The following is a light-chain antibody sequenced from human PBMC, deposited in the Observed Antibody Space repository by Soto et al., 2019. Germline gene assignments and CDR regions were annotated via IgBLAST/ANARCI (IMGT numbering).Light chain of an antibody. CDR1: SNDVGGYNY. CDR3: SSYTSSSTRAV. J-gene: IGLJ2*01. CDR2: DVS. Sequence: QSLLTQPASVSGSPGQSITISCTGTSNDVGGYNYVSWYQQHPGKAPKLMIYDVSNRPSGVSNRFSGSKSGNTASLTISGLQAEDEADYYCSSYTSSSTRAVFGGGTKVTVL. V-gene: IGLV2-14*01.